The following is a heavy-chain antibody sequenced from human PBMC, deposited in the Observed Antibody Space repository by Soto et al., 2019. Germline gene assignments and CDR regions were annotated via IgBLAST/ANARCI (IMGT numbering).Heavy chain of an antibody. CDR2: IYYSGST. CDR1: GCSISSYY. V-gene: IGHV4-59*01. CDR3: ARARPVLRYFDWLFPDY. Sequence: QVQLQESGPGLVKPSETLSLTCTVSGCSISSYYWSWIRQPPGKGLEWIGYIYYSGSTNDNPSLMSRVTISVDTSKNQFSLKRSSVTAADTAVYYCARARPVLRYFDWLFPDYWGQGTLVTVSS. D-gene: IGHD3-9*01. J-gene: IGHJ4*02.